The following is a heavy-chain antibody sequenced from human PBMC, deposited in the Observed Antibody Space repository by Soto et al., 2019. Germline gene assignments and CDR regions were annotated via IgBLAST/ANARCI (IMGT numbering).Heavy chain of an antibody. CDR2: IIPIFGTA. CDR3: ARDIAESGTNYYYYYDGMDF. J-gene: IGHJ6*02. Sequence: QVQLVQSGAEVKKPGSSVKVSCKASGGTFSSYAISWVRQAPGQGLEWMGGIIPIFGTANYAQKFQGRVTIAADEATRTADMELSSLRSEDTAVYSGARDIAESGTNYYYYYDGMDFWGQGTTVTVSS. D-gene: IGHD6-13*01. CDR1: GGTFSSYA. V-gene: IGHV1-69*01.